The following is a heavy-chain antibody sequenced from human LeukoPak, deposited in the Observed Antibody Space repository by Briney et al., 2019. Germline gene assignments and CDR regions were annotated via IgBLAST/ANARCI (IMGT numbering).Heavy chain of an antibody. D-gene: IGHD2-21*02. Sequence: SETLSLTCAVYGGSFSGYYWSWIRQPLGKGLEWIGEINHSGSTNYNPSLKSRVTISVDTSKNQFSLKLSSVTAADTAVYYCARVSVVVTAAFDYWGQGTLVTVSS. J-gene: IGHJ4*02. CDR3: ARVSVVVTAAFDY. V-gene: IGHV4-34*01. CDR1: GGSFSGYY. CDR2: INHSGST.